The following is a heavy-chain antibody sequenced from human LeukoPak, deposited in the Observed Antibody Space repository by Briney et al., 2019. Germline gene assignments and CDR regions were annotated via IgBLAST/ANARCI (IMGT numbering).Heavy chain of an antibody. D-gene: IGHD6-13*01. Sequence: SETLSLTCTVSNGSISSDTYFWSWIRQPAGKGLEWIGEINHSGSTNYNPSLKSRVTISVDTSKNQFSLKLSSVTAADTAVYYCARGPPPLRVWGQGTLVTVSS. CDR1: NGSISSDTYF. CDR2: INHSGST. CDR3: ARGPPPLRV. V-gene: IGHV4-61*10. J-gene: IGHJ4*02.